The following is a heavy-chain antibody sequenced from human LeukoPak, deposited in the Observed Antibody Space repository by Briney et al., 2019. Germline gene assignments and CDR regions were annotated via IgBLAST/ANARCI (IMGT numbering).Heavy chain of an antibody. CDR1: GGSISSYY. D-gene: IGHD3-22*01. CDR2: IYTSGST. CDR3: ARVYYDSSGFVDAFYI. V-gene: IGHV4-4*07. Sequence: SETLSLTCTVSGGSISSYYWSWIRQPAGKGLEWIGRIYTSGSTNYNPSLKSRVTMSVDTSKNQFSLKLSSVTAADTAVYYCARVYYDSSGFVDAFYIWGQGTMVTVSS. J-gene: IGHJ3*02.